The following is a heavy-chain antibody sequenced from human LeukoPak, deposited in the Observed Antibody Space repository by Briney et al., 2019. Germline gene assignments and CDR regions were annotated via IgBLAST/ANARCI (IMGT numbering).Heavy chain of an antibody. J-gene: IGHJ5*02. Sequence: SETLSLTCAVYGGSFSGYYWSWIRQPPGKGLEWIGEINHSGSTNYNPSLKSRVTISVDTSKNQFSLKLSSVTAADTAVYYCARGGARESAAAIRDWFDPWGQGTLGTVSS. CDR1: GGSFSGYY. V-gene: IGHV4-34*01. CDR2: INHSGST. D-gene: IGHD2-2*01. CDR3: ARGGARESAAAIRDWFDP.